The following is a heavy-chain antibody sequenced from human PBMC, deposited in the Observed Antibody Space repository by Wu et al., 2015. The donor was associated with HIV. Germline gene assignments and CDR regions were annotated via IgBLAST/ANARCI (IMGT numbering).Heavy chain of an antibody. CDR2: VFPVTGNT. J-gene: IGHJ5*02. Sequence: QVQLVQSGAEIKKPGSSVRVSCKTSEGTFRTYAISWVRQTPGQGLEWMGGVFPVTGNTNYAQNFQGRITITVDGFTSTAYMELRSLRSDDTAVYYCARGRGMVRGVRSNWFDPWGQGTLVTVSS. CDR3: ARGRGMVRGVRSNWFDP. CDR1: EGTFRTYA. V-gene: IGHV1-69*12. D-gene: IGHD3-10*01.